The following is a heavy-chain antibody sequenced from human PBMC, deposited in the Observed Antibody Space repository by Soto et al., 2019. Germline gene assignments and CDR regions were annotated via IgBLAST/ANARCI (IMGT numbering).Heavy chain of an antibody. Sequence: QVQLQESGPGLVKPSDTLSLTCAVSGYSISSSNWWGWIRQPPGKGLEWIGYIYYSGTTYYKPSLKSRVTMSVDTSKNQFCLKLTSVTAVDTAVYYCARREIQRPIDYWGQGTLVTVSS. J-gene: IGHJ4*02. CDR3: ARREIQRPIDY. V-gene: IGHV4-28*01. D-gene: IGHD1-26*01. CDR2: IYYSGTT. CDR1: GYSISSSNW.